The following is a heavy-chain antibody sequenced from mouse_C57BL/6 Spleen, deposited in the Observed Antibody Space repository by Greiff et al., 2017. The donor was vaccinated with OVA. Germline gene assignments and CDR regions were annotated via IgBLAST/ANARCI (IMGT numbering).Heavy chain of an antibody. CDR2: ISSGSSTI. Sequence: EVMLVESGGGLVKPGGSLKLSCAASGFTFSDYGMHWVRQAPEKGLEWVAYISSGSSTIYYADTVKGRFTISRDNAKNTLFLQLTSLRSEDTAMYYCARGYYSKPWFAYWGQGTLVTVSA. J-gene: IGHJ3*01. D-gene: IGHD2-5*01. CDR1: GFTFSDYG. CDR3: ARGYYSKPWFAY. V-gene: IGHV5-17*01.